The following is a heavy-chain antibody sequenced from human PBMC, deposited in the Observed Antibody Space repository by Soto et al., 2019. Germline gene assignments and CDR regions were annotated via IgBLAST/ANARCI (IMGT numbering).Heavy chain of an antibody. D-gene: IGHD3-9*01. CDR1: GFTFSSYW. CDR2: INSDGSST. V-gene: IGHV3-74*01. CDR3: ARVYDFLTGYMAYYYYYGMDV. Sequence: GGSLRLSCAASGFTFSSYWMHWVRQAPGKGLVWVSRINSDGSSTSYADSVKGRFTISRDNAKNTLYLQMNSLRAEDTAVYYFARVYDFLTGYMAYYYYYGMDVWGQGTTVTVSS. J-gene: IGHJ6*02.